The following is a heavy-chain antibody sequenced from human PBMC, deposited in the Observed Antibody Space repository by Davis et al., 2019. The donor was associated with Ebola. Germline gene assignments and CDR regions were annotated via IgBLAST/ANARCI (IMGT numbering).Heavy chain of an antibody. Sequence: GESLKISCAASGFTFSKAWMSWVRQAPGKGLEWVSVFTSGGDTYYADSVKGRFTISRDNSKNTLFLQMNSLRAEDTAVYYCARSKFTIPYYFDYWGQGTLVTVSS. V-gene: IGHV3-53*01. CDR1: GFTFSKAW. D-gene: IGHD3-10*01. CDR2: FTSGGDT. CDR3: ARSKFTIPYYFDY. J-gene: IGHJ4*02.